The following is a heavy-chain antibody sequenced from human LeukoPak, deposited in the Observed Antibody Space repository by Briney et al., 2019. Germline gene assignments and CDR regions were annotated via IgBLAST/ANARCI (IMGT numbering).Heavy chain of an antibody. CDR2: INPNSGGT. CDR3: ASNTIFGAKYYFDY. D-gene: IGHD3-3*01. CDR1: GYTFTSYY. Sequence: GASVKVSCKASGYTFTSYYMHWVRQAPGQGLEWMGWINPNSGGTNYAQKFQGRVTMTRDTSISTAYMELSRLRSDDTAVYYCASNTIFGAKYYFDYWGQGTLVTVSS. J-gene: IGHJ4*02. V-gene: IGHV1-2*02.